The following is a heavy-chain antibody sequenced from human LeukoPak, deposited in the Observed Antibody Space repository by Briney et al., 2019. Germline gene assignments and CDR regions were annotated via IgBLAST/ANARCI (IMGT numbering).Heavy chain of an antibody. CDR1: GFTFSSYG. D-gene: IGHD3-10*01. V-gene: IGHV3-30*02. CDR2: IRYDGSNK. Sequence: GGSLRLSCAASGFTFSSYGMHWVRQAPGKGLEWVAFIRYDGSNKYYADSVKGRFTISRDNSKNTLYLQMNSLRAEDTAVYYCARRNYYGSGSYFQRSGAVFDYWGQGTLVTVSS. J-gene: IGHJ4*02. CDR3: ARRNYYGSGSYFQRSGAVFDY.